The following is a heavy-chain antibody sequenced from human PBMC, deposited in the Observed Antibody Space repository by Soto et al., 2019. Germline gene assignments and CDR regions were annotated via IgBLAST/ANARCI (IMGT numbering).Heavy chain of an antibody. V-gene: IGHV3-30-3*01. CDR2: ISDDGSNK. J-gene: IGHJ4*02. CDR3: ARARGYSSGWYVFDY. D-gene: IGHD6-19*01. CDR1: GFTFSNYA. Sequence: PGGSLRLSCAASGFTFSNYALHWVRQAPGKGLEWVAVISDDGSNKYYADSVKGRFTISRDNSKNTLYLQMNSLRAEDTAVYYCARARGYSSGWYVFDYWGQGTLVTVSS.